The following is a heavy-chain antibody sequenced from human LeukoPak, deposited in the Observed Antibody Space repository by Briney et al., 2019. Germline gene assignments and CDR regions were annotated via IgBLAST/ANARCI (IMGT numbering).Heavy chain of an antibody. V-gene: IGHV3-23*01. Sequence: PGGSLRLSCAASGFAFNNYAMAWVRQAPGKGLEWVSAIGNSGGSTYYADSVKGRFTISRDNSKNTLSLQMNSLRAEDTAVFYCAKLHSSTSFYYGMDVWGQGTTVTVSS. CDR3: AKLHSSTSFYYGMDV. J-gene: IGHJ6*02. CDR2: IGNSGGST. CDR1: GFAFNNYA. D-gene: IGHD2-2*01.